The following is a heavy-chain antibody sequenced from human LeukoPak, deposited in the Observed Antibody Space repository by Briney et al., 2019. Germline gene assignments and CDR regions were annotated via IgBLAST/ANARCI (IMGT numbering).Heavy chain of an antibody. CDR3: ATSGYDSHRAFDI. J-gene: IGHJ3*02. Sequence: ASVKVSCKASGYTFTGYHMHWVRQAPGQGLEWMGGIIPIFGTANYAQKFQGRVTITADESTSTAYMELSSLRSEDTAVYYCATSGYDSHRAFDIWGQGTMVTVSS. V-gene: IGHV1-69*13. D-gene: IGHD5-12*01. CDR1: GYTFTGYH. CDR2: IIPIFGTA.